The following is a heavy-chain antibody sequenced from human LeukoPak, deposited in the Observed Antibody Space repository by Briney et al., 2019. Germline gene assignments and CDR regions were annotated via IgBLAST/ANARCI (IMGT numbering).Heavy chain of an antibody. D-gene: IGHD3-22*01. CDR2: ISSSSSYT. J-gene: IGHJ4*02. Sequence: GGSLRLSCAASGFTFRDDHMSWIRQAPGKGLEWVSYISSSSSYTNYADSVKGRFTISRDNAKNSLYLQMNSLRAEATAVYYCARGGVDSSGYLCDHGGQGTLVTVSS. CDR3: ARGGVDSSGYLCDH. CDR1: GFTFRDDH. V-gene: IGHV3-11*05.